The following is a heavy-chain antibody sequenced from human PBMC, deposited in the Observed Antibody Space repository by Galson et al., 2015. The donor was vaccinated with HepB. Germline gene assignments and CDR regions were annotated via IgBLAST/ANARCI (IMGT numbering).Heavy chain of an antibody. Sequence: SLRLSCAASGFSFSSYAMSWVRLAPGKGLEWVSGISGNGGRAIYADSVKGRFTISRDNSKNTLYLQMNSLRAEDTAVYYCAKDLPAGRFLEWSTLGHVVADAFDIWGQGTMVTVSS. V-gene: IGHV3-23*01. CDR1: GFSFSSYA. CDR2: ISGNGGRA. CDR3: AKDLPAGRFLEWSTLGHVVADAFDI. D-gene: IGHD3-3*01. J-gene: IGHJ3*02.